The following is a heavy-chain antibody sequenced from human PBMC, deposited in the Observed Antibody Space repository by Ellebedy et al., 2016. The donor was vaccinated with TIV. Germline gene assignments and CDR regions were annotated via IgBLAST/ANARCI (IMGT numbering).Heavy chain of an antibody. J-gene: IGHJ1*01. CDR3: ATPIGGTGSYHKGYFQD. CDR2: LSTNGGST. CDR1: GFTFSSYA. Sequence: GESLKISXEASGFTFSSYAMSWVRQAPGKGLEWVSSLSTNGGSTYYADSVKGRFTISRDTSKNTLYLQMNSLRAEDTAVYYCATPIGGTGSYHKGYFQDWGQGTLVTVSS. V-gene: IGHV3-23*01. D-gene: IGHD3-10*01.